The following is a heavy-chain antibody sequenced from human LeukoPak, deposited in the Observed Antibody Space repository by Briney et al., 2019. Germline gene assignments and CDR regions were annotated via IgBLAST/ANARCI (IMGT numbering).Heavy chain of an antibody. CDR2: IIPIFGTT. D-gene: IGHD4-17*01. CDR3: ARDKIWMTTVPNAFDI. CDR1: GATFSFYS. Sequence: SVKVSCKASGATFSFYSINWARQAPGQGLEWMGGIIPIFGTTNFAPKFQDRLTFTADASTTTAYMELRSLRSDDTAVYYCARDKIWMTTVPNAFDIWGQGTMVTVSS. V-gene: IGHV1-69*13. J-gene: IGHJ3*02.